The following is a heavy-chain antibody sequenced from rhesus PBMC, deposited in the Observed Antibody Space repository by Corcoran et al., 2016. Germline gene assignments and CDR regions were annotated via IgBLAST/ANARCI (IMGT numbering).Heavy chain of an antibody. D-gene: IGHD3-9*01. CDR2: IDPSDSDT. Sequence: EVQLVQSGAEVKRPGESLKISCKTSGYRFTSYWISWVRKMPGKGLEWMGAIDPSDSDTRYSPSFQGQVTISADKSISTAYLQWSSLKASDSATYYCAKPIRGYYYGLDSWGQGVVVTVSS. J-gene: IGHJ6*01. CDR3: AKPIRGYYYGLDS. CDR1: GYRFTSYW. V-gene: IGHV5-2*01.